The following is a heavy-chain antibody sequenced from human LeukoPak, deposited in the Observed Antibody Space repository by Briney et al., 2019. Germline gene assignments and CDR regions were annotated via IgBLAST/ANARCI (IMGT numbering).Heavy chain of an antibody. CDR3: ARLGSSWYLRSAFDP. D-gene: IGHD6-13*01. CDR1: GGSFSGYY. CDR2: INHSGST. J-gene: IGHJ5*02. Sequence: SETLSLTCAVYGGSFSGYYWSWIRQPPGKGLEWIGEINHSGSTNYNPSLKSRVTIPVDTSKNQFSLKLSSVTAADTAVYYCARLGSSWYLRSAFDPWGQGTLVTVSS. V-gene: IGHV4-34*01.